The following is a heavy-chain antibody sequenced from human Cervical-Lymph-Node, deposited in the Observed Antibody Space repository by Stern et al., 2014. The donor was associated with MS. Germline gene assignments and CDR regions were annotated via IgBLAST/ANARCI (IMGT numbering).Heavy chain of an antibody. CDR3: TRYTYGFDY. J-gene: IGHJ4*02. CDR2: INVYNGNP. V-gene: IGHV1-18*04. CDR1: GDTFSTYG. D-gene: IGHD3-10*01. Sequence: QVQLLQPGGEVKKPGASVKVSCKAFGDTFSTYGIYWVRQAPGQGLEWMGGINVYNGNPKIAQKFQGRASLTTEIATSTAYMELRSLRSDDTAVYYCTRYTYGFDYWGQGTLVTVSS.